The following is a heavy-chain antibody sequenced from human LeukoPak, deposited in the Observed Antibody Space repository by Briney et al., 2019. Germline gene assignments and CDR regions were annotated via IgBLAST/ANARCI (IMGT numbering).Heavy chain of an antibody. V-gene: IGHV3-30-3*01. D-gene: IGHD3-22*01. CDR1: GFTFSSYA. Sequence: GGSLRLSCAASGFTFSSYAMHWVRQAPGKGLEWVAVISYDGSNKYYADSVKGRFTISRDNSKNTLYLQMNSLRAEDTAVYCCARDGGAPITMIVVVYYFDYWGQGTLVTVSS. J-gene: IGHJ4*02. CDR3: ARDGGAPITMIVVVYYFDY. CDR2: ISYDGSNK.